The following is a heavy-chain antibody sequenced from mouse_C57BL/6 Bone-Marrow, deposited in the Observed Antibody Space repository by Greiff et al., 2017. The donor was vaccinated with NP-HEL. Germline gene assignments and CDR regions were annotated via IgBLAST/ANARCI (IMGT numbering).Heavy chain of an antibody. Sequence: ESGPGLVKPSQSLSLTCSVTGYSITSGYYWNWIRQFPGNKLEWMGYISYDGSNNYNPSLKNRISITRDTSKNQFFLKLNSVTTEDTATYYCARGIITTVVATPYWYFDVWGTGTTVTVSS. D-gene: IGHD1-1*01. CDR2: ISYDGSN. CDR1: GYSITSGYY. CDR3: ARGIITTVVATPYWYFDV. V-gene: IGHV3-6*01. J-gene: IGHJ1*03.